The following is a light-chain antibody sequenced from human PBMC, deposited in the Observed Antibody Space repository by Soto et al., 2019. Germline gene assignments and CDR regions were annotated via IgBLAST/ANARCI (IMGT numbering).Light chain of an antibody. V-gene: IGKV1-9*01. CDR3: QQFNAYPLT. J-gene: IGKJ4*01. Sequence: DIQLTQSPSFLSASVGDRVTLSCRASQSISDYLAWYQQKPGKAPKLLIYGASTWQSGVPSRFSGSASGTEFTLTISSLQPEDFATYFCQQFNAYPLTFGGGTKLEIK. CDR1: QSISDY. CDR2: GAS.